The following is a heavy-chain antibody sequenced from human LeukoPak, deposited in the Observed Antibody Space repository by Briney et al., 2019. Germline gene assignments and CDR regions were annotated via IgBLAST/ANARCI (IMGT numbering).Heavy chain of an antibody. CDR3: ARSLYDWYFDL. J-gene: IGHJ2*01. CDR2: ISSSSSSI. Sequence: GGSLRLSCAASGFTFSSYSMNWVRQAPGKGLEWVSYISSSSSSIHYADSVKGRFTISRDNAKNSLYLQMNSLRAEDTAVYYCARSLYDWYFDLWGRGTLVTVSS. D-gene: IGHD3-16*01. CDR1: GFTFSSYS. V-gene: IGHV3-48*04.